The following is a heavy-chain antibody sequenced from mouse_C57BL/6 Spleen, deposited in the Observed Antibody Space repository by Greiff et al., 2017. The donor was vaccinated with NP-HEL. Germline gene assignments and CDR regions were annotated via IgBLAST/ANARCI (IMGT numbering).Heavy chain of an antibody. J-gene: IGHJ4*01. CDR3: ARSEGDYYGSSYPYYAMDY. CDR2: IYPGDGDT. V-gene: IGHV1-82*01. CDR1: GYAFSSSW. Sequence: VQLQQSGPELVKPGASVKISCKASGYAFSSSWMNWVKQRPGQGLEWIGRIYPGDGDTNYNGKFKGKATLTADKSSSTAYMQLSSLTSEDSAVYFCARSEGDYYGSSYPYYAMDYWGQGTSVTVAS. D-gene: IGHD1-1*01.